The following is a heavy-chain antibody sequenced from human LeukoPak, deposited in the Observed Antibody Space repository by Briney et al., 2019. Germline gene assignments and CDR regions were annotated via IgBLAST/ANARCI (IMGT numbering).Heavy chain of an antibody. CDR3: ARLPEGIAVAGRRYMDV. D-gene: IGHD6-19*01. J-gene: IGHJ6*03. CDR1: GYTFTSYD. CDR2: INPNSGGT. V-gene: IGHV1-2*06. Sequence: ASVKVSCKASGYTFTSYDINWVRQATGQGLEWMGRINPNSGGTNYAQKFQGRVTMTRDTSISTAYMELSRLRSDDTAVYYCARLPEGIAVAGRRYMDVWGKGTTVTVSS.